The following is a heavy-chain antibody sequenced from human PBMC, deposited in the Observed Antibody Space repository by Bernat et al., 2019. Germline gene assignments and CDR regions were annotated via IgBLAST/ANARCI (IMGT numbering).Heavy chain of an antibody. V-gene: IGHV3-66*01. D-gene: IGHD3-10*01. CDR2: IYSGGST. CDR1: GFTFSSNY. CDR3: ARGAYGSGSYFDY. J-gene: IGHJ4*02. Sequence: EVQLVESGGGLVQPGGSLRLSCAASGFTFSSNYMSWVRQAPGKGLEWVSVIYSGGSTYYADSVKGRFTISRDNSKNTLYLQMNSLRAEDTAVYYCARGAYGSGSYFDYWGQGTLVTVSS.